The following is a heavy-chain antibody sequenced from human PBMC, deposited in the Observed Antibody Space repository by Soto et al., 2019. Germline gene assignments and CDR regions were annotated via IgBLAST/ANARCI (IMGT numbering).Heavy chain of an antibody. CDR1: GYTFTDYF. D-gene: IGHD5-18*01. CDR3: VRGGGGNTATHLKSPFDS. CDR2: ISPNNGDR. J-gene: IGHJ4*02. Sequence: GASVKVSCKASGYTFTDYFIHWVRQAPGQGLEWMGWISPNNGDRISAQKFQGRVTMTRDTSINTAYMELSRLRSDDMAVYYCVRGGGGNTATHLKSPFDSWGQGTLVTVSS. V-gene: IGHV1-2*02.